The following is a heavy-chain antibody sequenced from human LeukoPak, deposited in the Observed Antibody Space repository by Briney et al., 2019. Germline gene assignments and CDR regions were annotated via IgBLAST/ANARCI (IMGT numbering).Heavy chain of an antibody. D-gene: IGHD1-26*01. CDR2: INPNSGGT. V-gene: IGHV1-2*02. CDR1: GYTFTGYY. CDR3: ARDGGSYRLGGIFDY. J-gene: IGHJ4*02. Sequence: ASVKVSCKASGYTFTGYYIHWVRQAPGQGLEWMGWINPNSGGTNYAQKFQGRVTVTRDTSISTAFMELSRLRSDDTAVYYCARDGGSYRLGGIFDYWGQGTLVTVSS.